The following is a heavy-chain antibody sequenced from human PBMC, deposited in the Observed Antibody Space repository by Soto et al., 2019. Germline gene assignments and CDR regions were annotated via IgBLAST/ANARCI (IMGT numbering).Heavy chain of an antibody. Sequence: QVQLVQSGAEVKKPGSSVKVSCKASGGTFSSYTINWVRQAPGQGLEWMGGIMPIFGTADYAQKFQGRVRVTADESTSTAYMERSSLRSEDTAVYYCASVETQRYYYGMDVWGQGTTVTVSS. J-gene: IGHJ6*02. CDR3: ASVETQRYYYGMDV. V-gene: IGHV1-69*12. D-gene: IGHD2-15*01. CDR2: IMPIFGTA. CDR1: GGTFSSYT.